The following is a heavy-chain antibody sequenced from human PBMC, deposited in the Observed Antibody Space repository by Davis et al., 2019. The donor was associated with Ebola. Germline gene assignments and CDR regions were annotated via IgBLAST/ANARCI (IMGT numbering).Heavy chain of an antibody. D-gene: IGHD6-13*01. CDR2: ITWNSGRI. CDR3: AKDIAYSSNTIDN. V-gene: IGHV3-9*01. J-gene: IGHJ4*02. Sequence: SLKISCAASGFTFDDYAMHWVRQAPGKGLEWVSGITWNSGRIGYADSVKGRFTISRDNAKNSLYLQMNSLRAEDTALYYCAKDIAYSSNTIDNWGQGTLVTVSS. CDR1: GFTFDDYA.